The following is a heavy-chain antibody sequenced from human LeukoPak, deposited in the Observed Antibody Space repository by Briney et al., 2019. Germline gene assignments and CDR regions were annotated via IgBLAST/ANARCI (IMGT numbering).Heavy chain of an antibody. J-gene: IGHJ4*02. V-gene: IGHV3-48*02. Sequence: PGGSLRLSCAASGFTFSSYSMNWVRQTPGKGLEWVSYISSSSSTIYYADSVKGRFTISRDNAKNSLYLQMNSLRDEDTAVYYCARWGSVAGKRHLDYWGQGTLVTVSS. CDR2: ISSSSSTI. CDR3: ARWGSVAGKRHLDY. D-gene: IGHD6-19*01. CDR1: GFTFSSYS.